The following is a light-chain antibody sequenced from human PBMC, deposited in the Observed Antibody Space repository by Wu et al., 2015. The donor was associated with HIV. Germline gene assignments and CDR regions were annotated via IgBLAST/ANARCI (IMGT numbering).Light chain of an antibody. CDR1: ESLSDR. V-gene: IGKV1-5*03. J-gene: IGKJ2*01. Sequence: DIQMTQSPSTLSASVGERVTITCRASESLSDRLAWYQQKPGKAPQLLIYWASTLENGAPSRFSGSGSETEFTLTITSPQPDDSATYYCQQHHSYPYTFGQGTKLEIK. CDR3: QQHHSYPYT. CDR2: WAS.